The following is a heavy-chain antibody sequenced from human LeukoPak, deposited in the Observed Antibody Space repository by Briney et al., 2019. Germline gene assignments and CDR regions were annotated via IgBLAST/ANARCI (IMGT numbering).Heavy chain of an antibody. Sequence: GGSLRLSCAASGFTFSSYAMSWVRQAPGKGLEWVSAISGSGGSTYYADSVKGRFTISRDNSKNTLYLQINSLRAEDTAVYYCAKDDDCSSTSCYIWAEYFQHWGQGTLVTVSS. J-gene: IGHJ1*01. CDR1: GFTFSSYA. CDR2: ISGSGGST. V-gene: IGHV3-23*01. D-gene: IGHD2-2*02. CDR3: AKDDDCSSTSCYIWAEYFQH.